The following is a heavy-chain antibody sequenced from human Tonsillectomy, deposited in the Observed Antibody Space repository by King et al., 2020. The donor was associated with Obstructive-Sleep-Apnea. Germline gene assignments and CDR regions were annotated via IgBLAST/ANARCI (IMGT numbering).Heavy chain of an antibody. CDR1: GGSISSSSYY. Sequence: LQLQESGPGLVKPSETLSLTCTVSGGSISSSSYYWGWIRQPPGKGLEWIGSIYYSGSTYYNPSLKSRVTISVDTSKNQFSLKLSSVTAADTAVYYCASPYDSSGYDNTEFDYWGQGTLVTVSS. V-gene: IGHV4-39*07. D-gene: IGHD3-22*01. CDR3: ASPYDSSGYDNTEFDY. CDR2: IYYSGST. J-gene: IGHJ4*02.